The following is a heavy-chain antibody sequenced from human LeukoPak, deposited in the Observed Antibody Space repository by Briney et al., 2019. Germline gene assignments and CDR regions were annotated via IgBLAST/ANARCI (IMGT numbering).Heavy chain of an antibody. V-gene: IGHV5-51*01. D-gene: IGHD6-13*01. J-gene: IGHJ4*02. Sequence: GESLKISCKASGYIFTNYWIGWVRQMPGKGLEWMGIIYPRDSYTNYSPSFQGHVTISADKSISTAYLQWSSLKASDTAMYYCARHGPIAAAGTGFGYWGQGTLVTVSS. CDR2: IYPRDSYT. CDR3: ARHGPIAAAGTGFGY. CDR1: GYIFTNYW.